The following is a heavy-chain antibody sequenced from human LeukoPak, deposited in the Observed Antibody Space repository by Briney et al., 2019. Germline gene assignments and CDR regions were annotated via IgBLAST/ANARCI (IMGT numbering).Heavy chain of an antibody. J-gene: IGHJ3*02. CDR2: IYSGGST. CDR1: GFTVSSNY. V-gene: IGHV3-53*01. CDR3: ACAHMYYYDSSEAFDI. D-gene: IGHD3-22*01. Sequence: TGGSLRLSCAASGFTVSSNYMSWVRQAPGKGLEWVSVIYSGGSTYYADSVKGRFTISRDNSKNTLYLQMNSLRAEDTAVYYCACAHMYYYDSSEAFDIWGQGTMVTVSS.